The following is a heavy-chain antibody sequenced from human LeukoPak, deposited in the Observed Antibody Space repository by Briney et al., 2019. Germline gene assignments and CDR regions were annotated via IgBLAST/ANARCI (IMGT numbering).Heavy chain of an antibody. CDR3: ARVEAQWVASHWFDP. J-gene: IGHJ5*02. D-gene: IGHD6-19*01. Sequence: AETLSLTCTVSGDSINSKSYYWTWIRQPAGKGLEWIGRIYTTSGSTNYSPSLKSRVLISMDTSKNHISLRLNSVTAADTAVYYCARVEAQWVASHWFDPWGQGAQVTVSS. CDR2: IYTTSGST. V-gene: IGHV4-61*02. CDR1: GDSINSKSYY.